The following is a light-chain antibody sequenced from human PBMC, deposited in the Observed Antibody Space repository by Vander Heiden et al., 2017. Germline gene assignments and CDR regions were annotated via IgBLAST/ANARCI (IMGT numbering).Light chain of an antibody. CDR3: STWDSSLSGVV. CDR1: SANMGNHY. V-gene: IGLV1-51*01. Sequence: VCVDAGQQVTISCPGSSANMGNHYVSWYQQYQGTTPKLLIYDNNKRPSGIPDRFSASKSGTSATLGITGLQTGDEADYYCSTWDSSLSGVVFGGGTRVTVL. CDR2: DNN. J-gene: IGLJ3*02.